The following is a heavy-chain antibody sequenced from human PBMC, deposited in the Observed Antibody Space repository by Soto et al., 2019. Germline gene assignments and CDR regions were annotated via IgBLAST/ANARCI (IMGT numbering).Heavy chain of an antibody. V-gene: IGHV3-21*01. CDR2: ISSSSSYI. J-gene: IGHJ6*02. Sequence: GGSLRLSCAASGFTFSSYSMNWVRQAPGKGLEWVSSISSSSSYIYYADSVKGRFTISRDNAKNSLYLQMNSLRAEDTAVYYCARDPREDYDFWSGTIINYGMDVWGQGTTVTVYS. CDR3: ARDPREDYDFWSGTIINYGMDV. CDR1: GFTFSSYS. D-gene: IGHD3-3*01.